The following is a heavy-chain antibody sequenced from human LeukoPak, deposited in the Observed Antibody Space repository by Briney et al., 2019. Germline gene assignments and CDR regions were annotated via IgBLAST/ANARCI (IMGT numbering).Heavy chain of an antibody. CDR3: SREAAVYSSGWYYYFDD. Sequence: PGGSLRLSCTGSGFTFGDYAMSWFRQAPGKGLEWVGFIRSKAYDGTTEYAASLKGRFTISRDDSKSIAYLQVNSLKTEDTAMYYCSREAAVYSSGWYYYFDDWGQGTLVTVSS. J-gene: IGHJ4*02. CDR2: IRSKAYDGTT. D-gene: IGHD6-19*01. CDR1: GFTFGDYA. V-gene: IGHV3-49*03.